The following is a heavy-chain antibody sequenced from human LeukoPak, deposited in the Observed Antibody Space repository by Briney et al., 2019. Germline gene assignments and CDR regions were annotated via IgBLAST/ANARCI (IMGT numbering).Heavy chain of an antibody. CDR3: ARDFSSSSTVYYYYYMDV. V-gene: IGHV4-4*07. J-gene: IGHJ6*03. CDR1: GGSISSYY. CDR2: IYTSGST. D-gene: IGHD6-6*01. Sequence: SETLSLTCTVSGGSISSYYWSWIRQPAGKGPEWIGRIYTSGSTNYNPSLKSRVTMSVDTSKNQFSLKLSSVTAADTAVYYCARDFSSSSTVYYYYYMDVWGKGTTVTVSS.